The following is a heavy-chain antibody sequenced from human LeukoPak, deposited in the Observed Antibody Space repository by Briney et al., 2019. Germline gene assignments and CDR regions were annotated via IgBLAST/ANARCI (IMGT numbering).Heavy chain of an antibody. V-gene: IGHV1-18*01. CDR1: GYTFTSYG. CDR2: ISAYNGNT. CDR3: ARVTLGYCSSTSCSSYYFDY. Sequence: ASVKVSCKASGYTFTSYGISWVRQAPGQGLEWMGWISAYNGNTNYAQKLQGRVTMTTDTSTSTAYMELRSLRSDDTAVYYCARVTLGYCSSTSCSSYYFDYWGQGTLVTASS. J-gene: IGHJ4*02. D-gene: IGHD2-2*03.